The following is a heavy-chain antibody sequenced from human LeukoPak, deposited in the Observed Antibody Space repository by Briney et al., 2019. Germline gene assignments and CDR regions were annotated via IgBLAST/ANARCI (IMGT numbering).Heavy chain of an antibody. CDR2: ISGSGGST. D-gene: IGHD3-9*01. CDR3: PKDVGIRYFDWLLL. Sequence: GGSLRLSCAASGFTFSSYAMSWVRQAPGKGLEWVSAISGSGGSTYYADSVKGRFTISRDNSKNTLYLQMNSLRAEDTAVYYCPKDVGIRYFDWLLLWGQGTLVTVSS. J-gene: IGHJ4*02. CDR1: GFTFSSYA. V-gene: IGHV3-23*01.